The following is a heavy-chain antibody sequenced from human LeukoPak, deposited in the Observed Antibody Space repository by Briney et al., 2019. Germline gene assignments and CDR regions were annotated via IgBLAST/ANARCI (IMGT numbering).Heavy chain of an antibody. V-gene: IGHV3-23*01. CDR1: GIILNSYI. CDR2: ISGSGGST. CDR3: AKVGRGYYYRALWFFDY. Sequence: PGGSLRLSCAASGIILNSYIMSWVRQAPGKGLEWVSAISGSGGSTYYADSVKGRFTISRDNSKNTLYLQMNSLRAEDTAVYYCAKVGRGYYYRALWFFDYWGQGTLVTVSS. D-gene: IGHD3-22*01. J-gene: IGHJ4*02.